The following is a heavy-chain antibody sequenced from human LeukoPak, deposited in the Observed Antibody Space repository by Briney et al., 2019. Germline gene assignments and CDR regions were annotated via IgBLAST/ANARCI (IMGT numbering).Heavy chain of an antibody. CDR3: ARITVIDDRSGYRPFDY. Sequence: PGGSLRLSCAASEFTFSFYWMTWVRQAPGMGLEWVAKIKQDGSEIHYVDSVRGRFTISRDNAKNSLYLQMNSLRAEDTAVYYCARITVIDDRSGYRPFDYWGQGTLVTVSS. CDR1: EFTFSFYW. D-gene: IGHD3-22*01. CDR2: IKQDGSEI. V-gene: IGHV3-7*01. J-gene: IGHJ4*02.